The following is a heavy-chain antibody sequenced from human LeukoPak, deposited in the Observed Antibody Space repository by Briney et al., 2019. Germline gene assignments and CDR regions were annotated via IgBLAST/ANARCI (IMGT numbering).Heavy chain of an antibody. CDR3: ARVDPDSSSTLEVFDY. J-gene: IGHJ4*02. V-gene: IGHV4-59*01. D-gene: IGHD6-6*01. Sequence: PSETLSLTGTVSGGSIRSYYWSWIGQPPGKGLDGIGYIYYSGSTNYNPSLKSRVTISVDTSKNQFSLKLSSVTAADTAVYYCARVDPDSSSTLEVFDYWGQGTLVTVSS. CDR2: IYYSGST. CDR1: GGSIRSYY.